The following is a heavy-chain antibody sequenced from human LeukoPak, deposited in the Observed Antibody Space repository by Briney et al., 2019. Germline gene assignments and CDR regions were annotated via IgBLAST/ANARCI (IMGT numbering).Heavy chain of an antibody. CDR2: ISDIGSI. CDR3: ARGARFSRWNDEGGLDY. D-gene: IGHD1-1*01. V-gene: IGHV4-59*12. Sequence: PSETLSLTCTVSGGSISSYYWSWIRQPPGKGLEWIAYISDIGSINYNPSLKSRVTISVDASKNQFSLKLSSVTAADTAVYYCARGARFSRWNDEGGLDYWGQGTLVTVSS. CDR1: GGSISSYY. J-gene: IGHJ4*02.